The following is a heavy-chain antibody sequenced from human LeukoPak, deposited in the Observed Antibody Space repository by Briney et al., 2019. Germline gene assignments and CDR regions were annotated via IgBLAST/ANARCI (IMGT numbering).Heavy chain of an antibody. D-gene: IGHD3-22*01. CDR1: GYTFNSSY. Sequence: ASVKVSCKASGYTFNSSYMHWVRQAPGQGLEWMGIINPSDDSTRYAQKFQGRVTMTKDTSTNTVYMHLSSLSSDNTAVYYCARAYYESSAYRHAVYFDYWGQGTLVTVSS. V-gene: IGHV1-46*02. CDR3: ARAYYESSAYRHAVYFDY. CDR2: INPSDDST. J-gene: IGHJ4*02.